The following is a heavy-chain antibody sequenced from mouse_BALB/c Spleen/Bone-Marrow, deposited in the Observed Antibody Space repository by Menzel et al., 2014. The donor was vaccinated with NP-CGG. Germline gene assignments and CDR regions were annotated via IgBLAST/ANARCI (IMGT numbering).Heavy chain of an antibody. CDR2: IYPGSGNT. J-gene: IGHJ2*01. CDR3: TRRRSLDY. CDR1: GYAFTNYW. Sequence: VQLQQSGTELVRPGTSVKISCKASGYAFTNYWLGWVKQRPGHGLEWIGDIYPGSGNTYYNEKFKGKATLTADKSSSTAYKQLSGLTSEDSAVYFCTRRRSLDYWGQGTTLTVSS. V-gene: IGHV1-63*01.